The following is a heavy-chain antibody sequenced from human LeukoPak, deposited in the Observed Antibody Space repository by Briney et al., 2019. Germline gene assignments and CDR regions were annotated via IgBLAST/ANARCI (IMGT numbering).Heavy chain of an antibody. D-gene: IGHD6-19*01. CDR2: IYHSGST. Sequence: SETLSLTCTVSGGSIRTYYWSWIRQPPGKGLEWIGYIYHSGSTNYNPSLKSRVTISVDTSQNQFSLKLSSVTAADTAVYYCARLSGIAVAKRNWFDPWGQGTLVTVSS. V-gene: IGHV4-59*12. CDR3: ARLSGIAVAKRNWFDP. CDR1: GGSIRTYY. J-gene: IGHJ5*02.